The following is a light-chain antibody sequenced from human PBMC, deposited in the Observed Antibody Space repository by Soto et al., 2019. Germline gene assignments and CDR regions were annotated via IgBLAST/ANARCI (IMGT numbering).Light chain of an antibody. CDR3: QQYSAYYRT. J-gene: IGKJ1*01. CDR2: KAS. CDR1: QSISSW. Sequence: DIQMTQSPSTLSASVGDRVTITCRASQSISSWLAWYQQKPGKVPKLLIYKASRLHSGVSSRFSGSESGTEFTLTISSLQPDDFATYYCQQYSAYYRTLGQGTKVDTK. V-gene: IGKV1-5*03.